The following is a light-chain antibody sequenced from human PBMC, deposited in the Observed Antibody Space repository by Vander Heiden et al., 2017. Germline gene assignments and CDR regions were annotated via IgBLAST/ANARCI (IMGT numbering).Light chain of an antibody. V-gene: IGLV1-40*01. CDR3: QSYDNRLSTYV. CDR2: GNS. J-gene: IGLJ1*01. Sequence: QSVLTQPPSVSAAPGQRVTISCTGSSPNIGAGYDVHWYRQPPGTAPQLLIHGNSNRPSGVPDRFSGSKSGSSASLAITGLQPEDEVDYYCQSYDNRLSTYVFGPGTKVTVL. CDR1: SPNIGAGYD.